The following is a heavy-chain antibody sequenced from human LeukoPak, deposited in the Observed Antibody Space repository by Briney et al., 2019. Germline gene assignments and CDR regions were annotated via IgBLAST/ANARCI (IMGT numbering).Heavy chain of an antibody. J-gene: IGHJ4*02. D-gene: IGHD6-19*01. CDR3: AKYGSGWYGIDY. Sequence: PGGSLRLSCAASGFTFSSYAMSRVRQAPGKGLEWVSAISGSGGSTYYADSVKGRFTISRDNSKNTLYLQMNSLRAEDTAVYYCAKYGSGWYGIDYWGQGTLVTVSS. V-gene: IGHV3-23*01. CDR2: ISGSGGST. CDR1: GFTFSSYA.